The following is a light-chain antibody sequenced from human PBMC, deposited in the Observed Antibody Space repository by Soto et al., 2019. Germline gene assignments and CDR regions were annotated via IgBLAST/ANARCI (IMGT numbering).Light chain of an antibody. CDR1: HTMDNSN. CDR2: GTS. Sequence: IFLTQSPGTLSLSPGDRATLSCRASHTMDNSNLAWYQHKPGHAPRLLIYGTSNRATGLPDRFSGSGSGTDFILPITILEPEDFAVYYCQEFGSNFGGGTRVE. CDR3: QEFGSN. V-gene: IGKV3-20*01. J-gene: IGKJ4*01.